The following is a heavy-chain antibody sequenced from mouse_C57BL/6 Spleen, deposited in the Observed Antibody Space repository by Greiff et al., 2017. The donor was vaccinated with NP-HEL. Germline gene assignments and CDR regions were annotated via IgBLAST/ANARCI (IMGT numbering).Heavy chain of an antibody. D-gene: IGHD2-3*01. CDR1: GYSFTGYY. J-gene: IGHJ2*01. Sequence: EVQLVESGPELVKPGASVKISCKASGYSFTGYYMNWVKQSPEKSLEWIGEINPSTGGTTYNQKFKAKATLTVDKSSSTAYMQLKSLTSEDSAVYYCAREDDGYVDYWGQGTTLTVSS. CDR3: AREDDGYVDY. CDR2: INPSTGGT. V-gene: IGHV1-42*01.